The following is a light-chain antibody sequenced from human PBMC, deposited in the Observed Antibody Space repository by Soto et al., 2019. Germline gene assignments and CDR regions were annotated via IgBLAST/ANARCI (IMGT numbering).Light chain of an antibody. CDR2: DAS. Sequence: INMKKSPSTLSASVGDRVTITCRASQSISRWVAWYQQKPGKTPKVLIGDASTLQRGVPSRFSGSGFGTEFTLTISSLQPDDFATYYCQQYNDYPTWTFGQGTKVDIK. CDR1: QSISRW. CDR3: QQYNDYPTWT. J-gene: IGKJ1*01. V-gene: IGKV1-5*01.